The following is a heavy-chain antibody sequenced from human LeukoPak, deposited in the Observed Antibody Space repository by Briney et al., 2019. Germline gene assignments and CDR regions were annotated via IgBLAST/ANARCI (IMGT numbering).Heavy chain of an antibody. CDR1: GFTFDDYA. J-gene: IGHJ6*02. CDR2: ISWNSGSI. Sequence: GRSLRLSCAASGFTFDDYAMHWVRQAPGKGLEGVSGISWNSGSIGYADSVKGRFTISRDNAKNSLYLQMNSLRAEDTALYYCAKTPGLRYFENGMDVWGQGTTVTVSS. D-gene: IGHD3-9*01. V-gene: IGHV3-9*01. CDR3: AKTPGLRYFENGMDV.